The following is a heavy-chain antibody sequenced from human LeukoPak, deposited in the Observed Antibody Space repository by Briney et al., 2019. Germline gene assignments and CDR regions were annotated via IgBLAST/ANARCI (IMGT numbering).Heavy chain of an antibody. Sequence: GGSLRLSCAASGFTFSSYAMSWVRQAPGKGLEWVSAISGSGGSTYYADSVKGRFTISRDNSENTLYLQMNSLRAEDTAVYYCVKGCTVGGAYYFDYWGQGTLVTVSS. J-gene: IGHJ4*02. CDR3: VKGCTVGGAYYFDY. CDR1: GFTFSSYA. V-gene: IGHV3-23*01. CDR2: ISGSGGST. D-gene: IGHD4-23*01.